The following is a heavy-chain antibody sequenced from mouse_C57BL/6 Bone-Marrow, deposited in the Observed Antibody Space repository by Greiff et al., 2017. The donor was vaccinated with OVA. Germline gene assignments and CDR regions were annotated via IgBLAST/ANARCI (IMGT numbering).Heavy chain of an antibody. J-gene: IGHJ3*01. CDR1: GFTFSNYW. CDR3: TVWGGLQFAY. CDR2: IRLKSDNYAT. V-gene: IGHV6-3*01. Sequence: DVQLVESGGGLVQPGGSMKLSCVASGFTFSNYWMNWVRQSPEKGLEWVAQIRLKSDNYATHYAESVKGRFTISRDDSKSSVYLQMNNLRAEDTGIYYCTVWGGLQFAYWGQGTLVTVSA. D-gene: IGHD2-4*01.